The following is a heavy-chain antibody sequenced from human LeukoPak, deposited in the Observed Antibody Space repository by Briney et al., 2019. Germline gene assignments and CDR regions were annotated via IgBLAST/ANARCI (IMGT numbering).Heavy chain of an antibody. D-gene: IGHD3-16*01. J-gene: IGHJ5*02. Sequence: GASVKVSCKASGGTFSSYAISWVRQAPGQGLEWMGGIIPIFGTANYAQKFQGRVTITADESTSTAYMELSSLRSEDTAVYYCARVSRGGDRFDPWGQGTLVTISS. CDR3: ARVSRGGDRFDP. CDR1: GGTFSSYA. CDR2: IIPIFGTA. V-gene: IGHV1-69*13.